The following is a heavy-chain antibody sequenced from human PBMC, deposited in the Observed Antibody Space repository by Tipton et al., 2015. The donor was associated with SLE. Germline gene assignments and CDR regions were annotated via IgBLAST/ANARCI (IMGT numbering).Heavy chain of an antibody. CDR1: GGSFSGYY. CDR3: ARGGFWSGYYPFDY. J-gene: IGHJ4*02. V-gene: IGHV4-34*01. Sequence: TLSLTCAAYGGSFSGYYWSWIRQPPGKGLEWIGEINHSGSTNYNPSLKSRVTISVDTSKNQFSLKLSSVTAADTAVYYCARGGFWSGYYPFDYWGQGTLVTVSS. D-gene: IGHD3-3*01. CDR2: INHSGST.